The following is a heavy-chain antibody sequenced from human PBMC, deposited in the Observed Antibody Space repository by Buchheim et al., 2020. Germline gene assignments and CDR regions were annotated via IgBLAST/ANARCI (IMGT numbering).Heavy chain of an antibody. CDR1: GFTFGSYT. J-gene: IGHJ4*02. D-gene: IGHD3/OR15-3a*01. CDR2: ISGGSDSI. V-gene: IGHV3-48*01. CDR3: TDLGTY. Sequence: EVHLVESGGGLVQPGGSLRLSCVVSGFTFGSYTMNWIRQAPGKGLECVSYISGGSDSIYYADSVKGRFTISRDNAKNSLYLQMNSLRAEDTAVYYCTDLGTYWGQGTL.